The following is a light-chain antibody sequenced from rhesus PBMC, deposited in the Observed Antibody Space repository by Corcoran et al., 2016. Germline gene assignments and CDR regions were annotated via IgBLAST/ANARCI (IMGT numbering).Light chain of an antibody. CDR3: QQYNSDPFT. Sequence: DIQMTQSPSPLSASVGDRVTITCRASQGVSTHLAWYQQKPGKAPKPLIYYASNLESGVPSRFSGSGSGTEFTLTISSLQTEDFAPYFCQQYNSDPFTFGPGTKLDIK. V-gene: IGKV1-37*01. CDR1: QGVSTH. J-gene: IGKJ3*01. CDR2: YAS.